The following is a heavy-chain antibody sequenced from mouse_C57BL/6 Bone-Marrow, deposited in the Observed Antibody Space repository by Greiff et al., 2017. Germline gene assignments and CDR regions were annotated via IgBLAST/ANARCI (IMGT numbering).Heavy chain of an antibody. Sequence: EVKLMQSGGGLVKPGGSLKLSCAASGFTFSDYGMHWVRQAPEKGLEWVAYISSGSSTIYYADTVKGRFTISRDNAKSTLFLQRTSLRTEDTAMYYCARSDYDEDYWGQGTTLTVSS. CDR3: ARSDYDEDY. D-gene: IGHD2-4*01. CDR2: ISSGSSTI. V-gene: IGHV5-17*01. J-gene: IGHJ2*01. CDR1: GFTFSDYG.